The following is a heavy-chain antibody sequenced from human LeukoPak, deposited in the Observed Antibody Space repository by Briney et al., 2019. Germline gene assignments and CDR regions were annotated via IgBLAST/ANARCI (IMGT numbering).Heavy chain of an antibody. J-gene: IGHJ3*02. CDR1: GFTFSSYA. V-gene: IGHV3-30*02. D-gene: IGHD2-2*01. CDR2: IRYDGSNK. CDR3: AKARDIVVVPAARDAFDI. Sequence: PGGSLRLSCAASGFTFSSYAMSWVRQAPGKGLEWVAFIRYDGSNKYYADSVKGRFTISRDNSKNTLYLQMNSLRGEDTAVYYCAKARDIVVVPAARDAFDIWGQGTMVTVSS.